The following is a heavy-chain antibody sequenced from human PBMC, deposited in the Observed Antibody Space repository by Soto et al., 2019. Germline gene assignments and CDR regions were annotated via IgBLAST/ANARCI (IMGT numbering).Heavy chain of an antibody. CDR3: ARDLHVDTAMIWFDP. V-gene: IGHV1-46*01. J-gene: IGHJ5*02. CDR1: GYIFTSYF. Sequence: ASVTVSCLASGYIFTSYFMHWLRQAPGRGVEGMGLINPSGGSTSYAQKFQGRGTMTRDTSTSTVYMVLSSLRSEDAAVYYCARDLHVDTAMIWFDPWGQGTLVTVSS. D-gene: IGHD5-18*01. CDR2: INPSGGST.